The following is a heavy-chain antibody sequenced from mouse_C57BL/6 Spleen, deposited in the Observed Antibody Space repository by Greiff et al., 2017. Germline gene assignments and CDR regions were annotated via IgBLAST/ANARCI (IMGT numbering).Heavy chain of an antibody. Sequence: QVQLQQPGAELVMPGASVKLSCKASGYTFTSYWMHWVKQRPGQGLEWIGEIDPSDSYTNYNQKFKGKSTLTVDKSSSTAYMQLSSLTSEDSAVYYCARGGLLTGTEWFAYWGQGTLVTVSA. CDR1: GYTFTSYW. CDR3: ARGGLLTGTEWFAY. CDR2: IDPSDSYT. V-gene: IGHV1-69*01. J-gene: IGHJ3*01. D-gene: IGHD4-1*01.